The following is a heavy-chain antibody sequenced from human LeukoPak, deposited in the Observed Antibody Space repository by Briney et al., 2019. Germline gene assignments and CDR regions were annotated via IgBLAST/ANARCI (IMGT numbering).Heavy chain of an antibody. J-gene: IGHJ3*02. CDR3: ARRIVVVTQLEAFDI. CDR1: GGSISCSSYY. V-gene: IGHV4-39*01. CDR2: IYYSGST. D-gene: IGHD2-21*02. Sequence: SETLSLTCTVSGGSISCSSYYWGWIRQPPGKGLEWIGSIYYSGSTYYNPSLKSRVTISVDTSKNQFSLKLSSVTAADTAVYYCARRIVVVTQLEAFDIWGQGTMVTVSS.